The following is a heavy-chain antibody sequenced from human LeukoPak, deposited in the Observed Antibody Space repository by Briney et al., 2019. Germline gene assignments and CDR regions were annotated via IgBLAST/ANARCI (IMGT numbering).Heavy chain of an antibody. V-gene: IGHV3-23*01. J-gene: IGHJ4*02. Sequence: PGGSLRLSCAASGFTFSSYAMSWVRQAPGKGLEWVSAISGSGGSTYYADSVKGRFTISRDNSKNTLYLQMNSLRAEDTAVYYCAKFRYYYDSSGSGIDYWGQGTLVTVSS. D-gene: IGHD3-22*01. CDR2: ISGSGGST. CDR1: GFTFSSYA. CDR3: AKFRYYYDSSGSGIDY.